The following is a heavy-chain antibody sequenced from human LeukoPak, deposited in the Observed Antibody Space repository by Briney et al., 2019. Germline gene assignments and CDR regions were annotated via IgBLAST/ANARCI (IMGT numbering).Heavy chain of an antibody. Sequence: SVKVSCKASGYTFTGYYMHWVRQAPGQGLDWMGIINPSGGSTSYAQKFQGRVTMTRDMSTSTVYMELSSLRSEDTAVYYCARDVSFPGDIVVVVAASYFDYWGQGTLVTASS. V-gene: IGHV1-46*01. CDR2: INPSGGST. J-gene: IGHJ4*02. CDR1: GYTFTGYY. D-gene: IGHD2-15*01. CDR3: ARDVSFPGDIVVVVAASYFDY.